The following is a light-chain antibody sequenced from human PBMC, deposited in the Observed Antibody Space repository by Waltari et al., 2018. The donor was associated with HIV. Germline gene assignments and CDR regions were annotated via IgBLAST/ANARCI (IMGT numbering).Light chain of an antibody. Sequence: QSVLTQPPSVSGAPGRRVTISCTGSHSNIGAGYDMHWYQPLPGTAPKLLIYGNSNRPSGVPDRFAGSKSGTSASLAITGLQAEDEADYYCQSYDSSLSGWVFGGGTKLTVL. J-gene: IGLJ3*02. CDR1: HSNIGAGYD. CDR3: QSYDSSLSGWV. CDR2: GNS. V-gene: IGLV1-40*01.